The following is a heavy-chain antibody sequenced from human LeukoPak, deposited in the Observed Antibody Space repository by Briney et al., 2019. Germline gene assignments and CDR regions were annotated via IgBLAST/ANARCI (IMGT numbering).Heavy chain of an antibody. J-gene: IGHJ4*02. CDR2: IYYSGST. CDR3: ARDPSAIAAAGII. V-gene: IGHV4-39*07. D-gene: IGHD6-13*01. Sequence: SETLSLTCTVSGGSISSSSYYWGWIRQPPGKGLEWIGSIYYSGSTYYNPSLKSRVTMSVDTSKNQFSLKLSSVTAADTAVYYCARDPSAIAAAGIIWGQGTLVTVSS. CDR1: GGSISSSSYY.